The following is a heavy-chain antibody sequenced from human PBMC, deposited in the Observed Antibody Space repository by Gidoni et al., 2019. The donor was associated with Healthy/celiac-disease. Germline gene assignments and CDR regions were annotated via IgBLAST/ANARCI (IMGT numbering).Heavy chain of an antibody. CDR2: INHSGST. CDR1: GGSFSGSY. V-gene: IGHV4-34*01. J-gene: IGHJ6*02. Sequence: QVQLQQWGAGLLKPSETLSLTCAVYGGSFSGSYWSWIRQPPGKGLEWIGEINHSGSTNYNPSLKSRVTISVDTSKNQFSLKLSSVTAADTAVYYCARGRDRIQLWLSGYGMDVWGQGTTVTVSS. CDR3: ARGRDRIQLWLSGYGMDV. D-gene: IGHD5-18*01.